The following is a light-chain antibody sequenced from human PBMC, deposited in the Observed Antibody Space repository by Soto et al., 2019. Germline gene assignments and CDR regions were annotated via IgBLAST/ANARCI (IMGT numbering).Light chain of an antibody. CDR3: QYYGSSSWT. V-gene: IGKV3-20*01. CDR1: QSVSSNY. Sequence: EIVLTQSPGTLSLSPGERGTLSCRASQSVSSNYLAWYQQKPGQAPRLPIYSAFSRATGIPDRFSGSGSGADNTLTISRLETEDFAVYYCQYYGSSSWTFGQGTKVEIK. CDR2: SAF. J-gene: IGKJ1*01.